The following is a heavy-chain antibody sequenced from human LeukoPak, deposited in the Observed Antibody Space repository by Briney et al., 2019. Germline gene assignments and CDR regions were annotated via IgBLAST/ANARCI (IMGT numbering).Heavy chain of an antibody. D-gene: IGHD5-18*01. CDR2: IIPIFGTA. V-gene: IGHV1-69*05. Sequence: SVKVSCKASGGTFSSYASSWVRQAPGQGLEWMGRIIPIFGTANYAQKFQGRVTITTDESTSTAYMELSSLRSEDTAVYYCARGIGYSYGLFDYWGQGTLVTVSS. CDR1: GGTFSSYA. J-gene: IGHJ4*02. CDR3: ARGIGYSYGLFDY.